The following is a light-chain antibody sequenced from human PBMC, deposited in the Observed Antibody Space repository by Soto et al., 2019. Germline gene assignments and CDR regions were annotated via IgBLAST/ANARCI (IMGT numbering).Light chain of an antibody. J-gene: IGLJ2*01. CDR2: EVS. Sequence: QSALTQPASVSGSPGQSITISCTGTNSDVGAYNYVSWYQQHPTKAPKLMIYEVSNRPSGVSNRFSGSKSGNTASLTISGLQAEDEADYYCSSYTTTTTVVFGGGTKLTVL. CDR3: SSYTTTTTVV. CDR1: NSDVGAYNY. V-gene: IGLV2-14*01.